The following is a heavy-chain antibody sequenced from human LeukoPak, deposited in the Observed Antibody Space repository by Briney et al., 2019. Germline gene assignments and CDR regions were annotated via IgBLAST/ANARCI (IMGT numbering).Heavy chain of an antibody. CDR3: ARKAVTGYYFDY. V-gene: IGHV4-61*02. CDR2: IYTAGST. CDR1: GGSISSGNYY. Sequence: PSQTLSLTCTVSGGSISSGNYYWSWIRQPAGNGLEYIGRIYTAGSTHYNPSLKSRVTISVDTSRNQFSLSLSSVTAADTAVYYCARKAVTGYYFDYWGQGTLVTVSS. J-gene: IGHJ4*02. D-gene: IGHD6-19*01.